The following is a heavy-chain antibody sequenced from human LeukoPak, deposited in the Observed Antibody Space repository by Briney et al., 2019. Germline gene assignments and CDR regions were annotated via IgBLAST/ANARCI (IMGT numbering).Heavy chain of an antibody. V-gene: IGHV1-46*01. Sequence: ASVKVSCKASGYTFTSYYMHWVRQAPGQGLEWMGIINPSGGSTSYAQKFQGRVTITADKSTSTAYMELSSLRSEDTAVYYCARDIGGGVATNKWGQGTLVTVSS. CDR3: ARDIGGGVATNK. CDR1: GYTFTSYY. CDR2: INPSGGST. J-gene: IGHJ4*02. D-gene: IGHD5-12*01.